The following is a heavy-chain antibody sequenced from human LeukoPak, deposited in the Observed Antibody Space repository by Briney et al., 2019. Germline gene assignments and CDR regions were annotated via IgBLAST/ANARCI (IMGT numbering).Heavy chain of an antibody. D-gene: IGHD4/OR15-4a*01. CDR1: GYSISSGYY. V-gene: IGHV4-38-2*01. CDR2: IYHSGST. Sequence: SETLSLTCAVSGYSISSGYYWGWIRQPPGKGLEWIGSIYHSGSTYYNPSLKSRVTISVDTSKNQFSLNLSSVTAADTAVYYCARLTTTSDYWGQGTLVTVSS. CDR3: ARLTTTSDY. J-gene: IGHJ4*02.